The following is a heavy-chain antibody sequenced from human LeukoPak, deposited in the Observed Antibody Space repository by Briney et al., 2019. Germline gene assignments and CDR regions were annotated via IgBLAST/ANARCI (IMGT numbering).Heavy chain of an antibody. D-gene: IGHD4-17*01. CDR2: LSPDGINT. CDR1: GFTCSTRA. V-gene: IGHV3-74*01. Sequence: PGGSLRLSCAASGFTCSTRAMTCVRQAPGKGLVWVSRLSPDGINTIYADSVKGRFTISRDNAKNTLYLQMNSLTAEDTAVYFCATLTTGYWGQGTLVTVSS. J-gene: IGHJ4*02. CDR3: ATLTTGY.